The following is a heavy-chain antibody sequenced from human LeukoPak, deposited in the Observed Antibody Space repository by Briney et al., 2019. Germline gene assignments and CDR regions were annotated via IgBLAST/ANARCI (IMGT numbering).Heavy chain of an antibody. CDR1: GFTFSSYV. Sequence: GGSLRLSCAASGFTFSSYVMHWVRQAPGKGLEWVSSINSGSTYKYYADSVKGRFTVSRDNAKNSLYLQMNSLRAEDTAVYYCARGPYPDYWGQGTLVTVSS. J-gene: IGHJ4*02. CDR2: INSGSTYK. CDR3: ARGPYPDY. V-gene: IGHV3-21*01.